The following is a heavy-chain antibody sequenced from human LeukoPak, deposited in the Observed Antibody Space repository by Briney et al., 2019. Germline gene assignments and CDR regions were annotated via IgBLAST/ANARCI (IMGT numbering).Heavy chain of an antibody. V-gene: IGHV4-39*01. D-gene: IGHD1-14*01. Sequence: NPSETLSLTCSVSGGSISNNIYYWGWIRQPPGKGLEWIGNIYYSGNTYYNSSLKSRVTVSVDTSKNQFSLNLNSVTATDTAVYYCASQTTVYFDQWGQGTLVTVSS. J-gene: IGHJ4*02. CDR3: ASQTTVYFDQ. CDR2: IYYSGNT. CDR1: GGSISNNIYY.